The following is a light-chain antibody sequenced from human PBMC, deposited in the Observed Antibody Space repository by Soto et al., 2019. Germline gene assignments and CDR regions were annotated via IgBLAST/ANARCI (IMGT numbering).Light chain of an antibody. CDR3: QQYGNSART. CDR2: DTS. J-gene: IGKJ1*01. V-gene: IGKV3D-20*01. Sequence: EIVLTQSPATLSLSPGERATLSCGASQSVRSNYLAWYQQKPGLAPRLLIYDTSNWDTGIPDRFSGSGSGTDFTLTISRLEHEDFAVYYCQQYGNSARTFGHGTKVEIK. CDR1: QSVRSNY.